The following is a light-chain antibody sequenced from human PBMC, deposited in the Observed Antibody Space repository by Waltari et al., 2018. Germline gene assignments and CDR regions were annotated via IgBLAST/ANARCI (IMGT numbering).Light chain of an antibody. Sequence: SALTQPASVSGSPGQSITIPCTGTSSDVGGYNYVSWYQQHPGKAPKLMIFDVSKRPSGVSNRFSGSKSGSTASLTISGLQAEDEADFYCNSYTSSSTWVFGGGTKLTVL. CDR3: NSYTSSSTWV. CDR1: SSDVGGYNY. V-gene: IGLV2-14*01. J-gene: IGLJ3*02. CDR2: DVS.